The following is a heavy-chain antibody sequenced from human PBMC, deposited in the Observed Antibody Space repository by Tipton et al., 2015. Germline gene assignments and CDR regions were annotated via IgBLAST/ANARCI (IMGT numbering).Heavy chain of an antibody. CDR3: ASPSLPHDRGDYYFQS. CDR1: GGSISSYY. Sequence: TLSLTCTVSGGSISSYYWSWIRQPPGKGLEWIGYIYYSGSTNYNPSLKSRVTISVDTSKNQFSLNLNSVTAADTAVYYCASPSLPHDRGDYYFQSWGQGSLVTVSS. D-gene: IGHD2-21*02. J-gene: IGHJ4*02. V-gene: IGHV4-59*08. CDR2: IYYSGST.